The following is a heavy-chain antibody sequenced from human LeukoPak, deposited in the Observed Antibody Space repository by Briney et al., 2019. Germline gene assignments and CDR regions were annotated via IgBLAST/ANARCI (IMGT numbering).Heavy chain of an antibody. Sequence: ASVKVSCKASGYTFTGYYMHWVRQAPGQGLEWMGWINPNSGGTKYAQKFQGRVTMTRDTSISTAYMELSRLRSDDMAVYYCARVVGGNYYGSETDDYWGQGTLVTVSS. CDR3: ARVVGGNYYGSETDDY. J-gene: IGHJ4*02. CDR2: INPNSGGT. CDR1: GYTFTGYY. D-gene: IGHD3-10*01. V-gene: IGHV1-2*02.